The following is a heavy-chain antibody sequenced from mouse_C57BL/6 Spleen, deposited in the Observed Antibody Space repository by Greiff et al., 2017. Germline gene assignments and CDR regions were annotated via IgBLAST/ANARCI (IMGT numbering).Heavy chain of an antibody. CDR1: GFTFSDYY. V-gene: IGHV5-12*01. D-gene: IGHD1-1*01. Sequence: DVMLVESGGGLVQPGGSLKLSCAASGFTFSDYYMYWVRQTPEKRLEWVAYISNGGGSTYYPDTVKGRFTISRDNAKNTLYLQMSRLKSEDTAMYYCARQATVVATDAMDYWGQGTSVTVSS. CDR2: ISNGGGST. J-gene: IGHJ4*01. CDR3: ARQATVVATDAMDY.